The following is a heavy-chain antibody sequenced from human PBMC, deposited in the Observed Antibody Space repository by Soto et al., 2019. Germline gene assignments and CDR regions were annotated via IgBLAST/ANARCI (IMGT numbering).Heavy chain of an antibody. CDR1: GGSISSSSYY. D-gene: IGHD2-21*02. CDR3: ARIRHGVTAKRAGYYFDY. CDR2: IYYSGST. V-gene: IGHV4-39*01. Sequence: LSLTCTVSGGSISSSSYYWGWIRQPPGKGLEWIGSIYYSGSTYYNPSLKSRVTISVDTSKNQFSLKLSSVTAADTAVYYCARIRHGVTAKRAGYYFDYWGQGTLVTVSS. J-gene: IGHJ4*02.